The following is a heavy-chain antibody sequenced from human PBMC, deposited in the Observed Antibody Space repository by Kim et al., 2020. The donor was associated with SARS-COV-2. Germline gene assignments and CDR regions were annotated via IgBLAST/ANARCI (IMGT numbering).Heavy chain of an antibody. CDR1: GFTFGTYW. CDR2: IAQDATPT. CDR3: ALDLFFVAF. V-gene: IGHV3-7*01. Sequence: GGSLRLSCAASGFTFGTYWMTWVRQAPGKCLQWVANIAQDATPTYYVDSVSVRFPLSRANAKPSLDLQLDRLCSDAPSLFYCALDLFFVAF. D-gene: IGHD3-3*01. J-gene: IGHJ3*01.